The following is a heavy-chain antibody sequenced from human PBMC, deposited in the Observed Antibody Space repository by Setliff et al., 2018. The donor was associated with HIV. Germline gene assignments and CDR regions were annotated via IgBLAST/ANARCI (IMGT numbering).Heavy chain of an antibody. J-gene: IGHJ6*02. V-gene: IGHV4-61*02. CDR2: LYTSGST. D-gene: IGHD2-21*02. CDR1: GGSISSGSYY. Sequence: SETLSLTCNVPGGSISSGSYYWIWSRQPAGKGLEWIGRLYTSGSTNYNPSLKSRVTISVDTSTNQFSLKLSSVTAAHTAVYYCARGPYCGGDCYSSYYYGMDVWGQGTTVTVSS. CDR3: ARGPYCGGDCYSSYYYGMDV.